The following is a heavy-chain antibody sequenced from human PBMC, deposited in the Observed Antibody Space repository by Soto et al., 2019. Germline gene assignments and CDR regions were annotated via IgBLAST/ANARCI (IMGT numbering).Heavy chain of an antibody. V-gene: IGHV3-48*02. CDR3: ARLPKGSLVTA. Sequence: LVESGGALVYPGGSLRLSCIASGFSFSDYSMNWVRQAPGKGLQWVSYISSSSDKTYYADSVKGRFTVSRDNAKNALFLEMNNLRDYDTATYYCARLPKGSLVTAWGQGTRVTVSS. D-gene: IGHD2-21*02. CDR2: ISSSSDKT. J-gene: IGHJ4*02. CDR1: GFSFSDYS.